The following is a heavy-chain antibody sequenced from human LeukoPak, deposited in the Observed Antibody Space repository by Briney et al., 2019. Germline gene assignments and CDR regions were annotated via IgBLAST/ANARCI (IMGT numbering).Heavy chain of an antibody. D-gene: IGHD2-21*01. CDR2: INHSGST. V-gene: IGHV4-34*01. CDR3: ARHISPGRWFDP. Sequence: SETLSLTCAVYGGSFSGYYWSWIRQPPGKGLEWIGEINHSGSTNYNPSLKSRVTISVDTSKNQFSLKLSSVTAADTAVYYCARHISPGRWFDPWGQGTLVTVSS. J-gene: IGHJ5*02. CDR1: GGSFSGYY.